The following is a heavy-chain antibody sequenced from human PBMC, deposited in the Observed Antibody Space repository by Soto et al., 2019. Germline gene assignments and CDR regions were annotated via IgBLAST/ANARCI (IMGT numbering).Heavy chain of an antibody. CDR3: ARRVLSGLYGMDV. CDR1: GYSFTSDW. CDR2: IDPSDSQT. Sequence: GESLKISCKGSGYSFTSDWISWVRQMPGKGLEWMGRIDPSDSQTNYSPTFQGHVTMSVDKLISTAYLQWSSLKASDTAMYYCARRVLSGLYGMDVWGQGTTVTVSS. J-gene: IGHJ6*02. D-gene: IGHD3-3*01. V-gene: IGHV5-10-1*01.